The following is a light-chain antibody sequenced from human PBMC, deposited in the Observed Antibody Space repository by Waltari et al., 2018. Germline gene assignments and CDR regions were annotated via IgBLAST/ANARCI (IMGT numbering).Light chain of an antibody. V-gene: IGLV2-14*03. Sequence: QSALTQPASVSGSPGQSVTVSCTGTSNDVGGFNFVSWYQQQPGKAPRLMIFDVSTRPSGVPSRFSASMSGNSASLTISGLQAEDEAEYYCSSYTGSKTNVFGSGTTVTVL. CDR2: DVS. CDR3: SSYTGSKTNV. CDR1: SNDVGGFNF. J-gene: IGLJ1*01.